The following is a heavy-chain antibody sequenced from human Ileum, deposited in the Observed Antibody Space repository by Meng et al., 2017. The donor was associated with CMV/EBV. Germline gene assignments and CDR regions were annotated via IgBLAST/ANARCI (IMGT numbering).Heavy chain of an antibody. D-gene: IGHD2-2*01. CDR1: GYTFTDWP. Sequence: SGYTFTDWPIPWVRQVPGQRLEWMGWINTGDGDTKYSQKFKGRVTIVRDTSATTAYMELRSLRSEDTGVYYCAKVGYCDSASCSLDYWGQGTLVTVSS. CDR3: AKVGYCDSASCSLDY. V-gene: IGHV1-3*04. CDR2: INTGDGDT. J-gene: IGHJ4*02.